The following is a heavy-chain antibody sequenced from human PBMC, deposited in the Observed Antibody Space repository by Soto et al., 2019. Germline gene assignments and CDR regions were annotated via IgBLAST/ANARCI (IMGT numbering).Heavy chain of an antibody. CDR2: ISGSGGGA. J-gene: IGHJ4*02. D-gene: IGHD6-13*01. V-gene: IGHV3-23*01. CDR1: GFTFSSYA. Sequence: PGGFLRLSCAASGFTFSSYAMNWVRQPPGKGLEWVSTISGSGGGAYYADSVKGRFTISRDNSKNTLYLQMNSLRAEDTAIYYCAKEGASSWYFFDYWGQGTLVTVSS. CDR3: AKEGASSWYFFDY.